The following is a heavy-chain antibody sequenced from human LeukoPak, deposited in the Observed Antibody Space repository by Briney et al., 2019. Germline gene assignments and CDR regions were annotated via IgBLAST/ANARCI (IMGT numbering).Heavy chain of an antibody. V-gene: IGHV3-9*01. Sequence: GGSLRLSCAASGNYWMHWVRQAPGKGLEWVSGISWNSGSIGYADSVKGRFTISRDNAKNSLYLQMNSLRAEDTALYYCAKGGRYQLLSWFDYWGQGTLVTVSS. CDR3: AKGGRYQLLSWFDY. CDR2: ISWNSGSI. CDR1: GNYW. D-gene: IGHD2-2*01. J-gene: IGHJ4*02.